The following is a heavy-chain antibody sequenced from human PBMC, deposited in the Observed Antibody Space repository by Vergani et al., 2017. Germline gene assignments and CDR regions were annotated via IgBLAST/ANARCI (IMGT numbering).Heavy chain of an antibody. D-gene: IGHD3-10*01. CDR2: INHSGST. J-gene: IGHJ6*02. CDR1: GGSFSGYY. Sequence: QVQLQQWGAGLLKPSETLSLTCAVYGGSFSGYYWSWIRQPPGKGLEWIGEINHSGSTNYNPSLKSRVTISVDTSKNQFSLKLSSVTAADTAVNYCARVGLDGSGSYSMDVWGQGTTVTVSS. CDR3: ARVGLDGSGSYSMDV. V-gene: IGHV4-34*01.